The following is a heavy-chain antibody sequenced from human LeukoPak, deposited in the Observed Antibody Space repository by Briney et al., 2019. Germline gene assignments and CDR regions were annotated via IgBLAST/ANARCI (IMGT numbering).Heavy chain of an antibody. V-gene: IGHV5-51*01. Sequence: GESLKISCKGSGYSFTSYWIGWVRQMPGKGLEWMGIIYPGDSDTRYSPSFQGQVTISADKSISTAYLQWRSLKASDTAMYYCGASALGYCSGGSCQPDYYYYMDVWGKGITVTVSS. J-gene: IGHJ6*03. CDR2: IYPGDSDT. CDR3: GASALGYCSGGSCQPDYYYYMDV. CDR1: GYSFTSYW. D-gene: IGHD2-15*01.